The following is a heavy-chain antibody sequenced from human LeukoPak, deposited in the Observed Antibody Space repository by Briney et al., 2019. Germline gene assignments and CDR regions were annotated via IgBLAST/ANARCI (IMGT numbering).Heavy chain of an antibody. J-gene: IGHJ4*02. V-gene: IGHV1-18*01. CDR1: GYKFISYG. D-gene: IGHD3-16*01. Sequence: ASVKVSCKASGYKFISYGISWVRQAPGQGLEWMGWISGYNGNTNYAQKLQGRVTMTTDTSTSTAYMELRSLRSDDTAVYYCARDWYLGVPISAYFDYWGQGTLVTVSS. CDR3: ARDWYLGVPISAYFDY. CDR2: ISGYNGNT.